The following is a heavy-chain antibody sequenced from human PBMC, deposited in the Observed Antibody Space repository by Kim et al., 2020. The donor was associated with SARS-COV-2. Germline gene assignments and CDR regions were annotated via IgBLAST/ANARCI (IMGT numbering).Heavy chain of an antibody. CDR1: GFTFDDYA. CDR2: ISWNSGSI. J-gene: IGHJ6*02. Sequence: GGSLRLSCAASGFTFDDYAMHWVRQAPGKGLEWVSGISWNSGSIAYADSVKGRFTISRDNAKNSLYLQMNSLRAEDTALYYCAKKYGSGFWRSFYYYAMAVWGQGTTVTVSS. CDR3: AKKYGSGFWRSFYYYAMAV. D-gene: IGHD3-10*01. V-gene: IGHV3-9*01.